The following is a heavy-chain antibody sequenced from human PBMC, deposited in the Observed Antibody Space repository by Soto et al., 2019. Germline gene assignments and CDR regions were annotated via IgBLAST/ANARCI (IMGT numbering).Heavy chain of an antibody. CDR1: GGTFSSYT. D-gene: IGHD5-12*01. V-gene: IGHV1-69*08. CDR3: AREKWSGYHFDGYYFDY. J-gene: IGHJ4*02. Sequence: QVQLVQSGAEVKKPGSSVKVSCKASGGTFSSYTISWVRQAPGQGLEWMGRIIPILGIANYAQKFQGRVTITADKSTSTAYMELSSLRSEDTAVYYCAREKWSGYHFDGYYFDYWGQGTLVTVSS. CDR2: IIPILGIA.